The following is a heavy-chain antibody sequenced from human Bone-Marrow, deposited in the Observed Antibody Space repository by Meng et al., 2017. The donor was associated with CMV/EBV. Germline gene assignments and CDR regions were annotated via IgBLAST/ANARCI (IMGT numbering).Heavy chain of an antibody. V-gene: IGHV1-8*01. CDR2: MNPNSGNT. CDR1: GYTFTSYD. CDR3: ATYGGRPLPWGYGAFNI. D-gene: IGHD4-23*01. J-gene: IGHJ3*02. Sequence: SVKVSCNASGYTFTSYDINWVRQATGQGLEWMGWMNPNSGNTGYAQKFQGRVTMTRNTSISTAYMELSSLRSEDTAVYYCATYGGRPLPWGYGAFNIWDQGTMVPVSS.